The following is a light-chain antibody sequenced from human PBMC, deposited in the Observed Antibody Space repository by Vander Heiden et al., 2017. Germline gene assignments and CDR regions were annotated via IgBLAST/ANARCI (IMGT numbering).Light chain of an antibody. CDR1: TSVCSSY. CDR3: QQYGSSPPVT. Sequence: EIVLTHSPGTLSLPPGVRATLSCRPITSVCSSYFAWYQQKPGQAPRLLIYGASSSATGVPDRFSGSGSATDLTLTISRLEPEDFAVYYCQQYGSSPPVTFGQGTRLEIK. CDR2: GAS. V-gene: IGKV3-20*01. J-gene: IGKJ5*01.